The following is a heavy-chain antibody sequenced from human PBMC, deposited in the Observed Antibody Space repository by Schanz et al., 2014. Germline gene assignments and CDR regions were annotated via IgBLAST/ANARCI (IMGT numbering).Heavy chain of an antibody. CDR2: INTGSNYI. Sequence: QVHLLESGGGLVEPGGSLRLSCAASGFSFSDYYMSWIRQAPGKGLEWISFINTGSNYINYADSVKGRFTISRDNTKNSLFLQLNSLRADDTAVYYCARNRGRGSQNWYFDLWGRGTLVTVSS. CDR3: ARNRGRGSQNWYFDL. D-gene: IGHD1-26*01. CDR1: GFSFSDYY. J-gene: IGHJ2*01. V-gene: IGHV3-11*03.